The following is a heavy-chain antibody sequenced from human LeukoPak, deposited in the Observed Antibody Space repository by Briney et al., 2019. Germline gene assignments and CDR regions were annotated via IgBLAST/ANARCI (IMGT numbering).Heavy chain of an antibody. V-gene: IGHV4-34*01. CDR2: INHSGRT. J-gene: IGHJ4*02. CDR1: GGSFSGYY. CDR3: ARGVDYYGV. D-gene: IGHD3-10*01. Sequence: SETLSLTCAVYGGSFSGYYWNWIRQPPGKGMEWIGEINHSGRTNYNPSLKSRVTISVDTSKKQFSLKLSSVTAADTAVYYCARGVDYYGVWGQGTLVTVSS.